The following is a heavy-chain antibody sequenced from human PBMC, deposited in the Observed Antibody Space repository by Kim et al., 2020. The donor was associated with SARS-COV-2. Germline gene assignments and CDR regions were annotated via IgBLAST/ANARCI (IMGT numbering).Heavy chain of an antibody. D-gene: IGHD3-10*01. Sequence: SETLSLTCSVSGASIRGYHWGWIRQPPRKGLEWIGHVHDTVTTKYDPSFKSRVTISADFSKNQFSLRLTSVTVADTAVYYGSAYIDGRGGSGSLVQGTLV. CDR1: GASIRGYH. V-gene: IGHV4-59*01. J-gene: IGHJ5*02. CDR2: VHDTVTT. CDR3: SAYIDGRGGSGS.